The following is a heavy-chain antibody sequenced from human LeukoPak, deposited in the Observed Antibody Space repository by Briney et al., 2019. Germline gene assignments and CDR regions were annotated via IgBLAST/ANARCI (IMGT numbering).Heavy chain of an antibody. CDR2: ISYDGSYK. CDR1: GFXFSSYG. CDR3: AKDRYSGLNTIDY. J-gene: IGHJ4*02. Sequence: GGSLRLSCAASGFXFSSYGMHWVRQAPGKGLEWVAVISYDGSYKFYADSVKGRFTISRDNSKSTLYLQMNSLRAEDTAVYYCAKDRYSGLNTIDYWGQGTLVTVSS. D-gene: IGHD6-13*01. V-gene: IGHV3-30*18.